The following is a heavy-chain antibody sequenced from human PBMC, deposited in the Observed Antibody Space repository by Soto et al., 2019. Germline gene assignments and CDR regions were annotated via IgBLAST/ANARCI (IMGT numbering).Heavy chain of an antibody. V-gene: IGHV4-59*08. Sequence: SETLFLTCTVSGGSSSSYYWSWIRQPPGKGLEWIGYIYYSGSTNYNPSLKSRVTISVDTSKNQFSLKLSSVTAADTAVYYCARRWGRTFDYWGQGTLVTVSS. CDR2: IYYSGST. CDR3: ARRWGRTFDY. D-gene: IGHD7-27*01. J-gene: IGHJ4*02. CDR1: GGSSSSYY.